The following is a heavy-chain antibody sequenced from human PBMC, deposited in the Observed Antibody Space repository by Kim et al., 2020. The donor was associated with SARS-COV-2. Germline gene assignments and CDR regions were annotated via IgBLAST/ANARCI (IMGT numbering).Heavy chain of an antibody. D-gene: IGHD5-12*01. CDR3: ASGGSGYDLGWFDP. Sequence: GGSLRLSCAASGFTFSSYWMSWVRQAPGKGLEWVANIKQDGSEKYYVDSVKGRFTISRDNAKNSLYLQMNSLRAEDTAVYYCASGGSGYDLGWFDPWGQGTLVTVSS. V-gene: IGHV3-7*01. CDR2: IKQDGSEK. J-gene: IGHJ5*02. CDR1: GFTFSSYW.